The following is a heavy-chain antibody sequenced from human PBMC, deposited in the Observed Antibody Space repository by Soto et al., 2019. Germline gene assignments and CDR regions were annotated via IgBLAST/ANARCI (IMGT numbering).Heavy chain of an antibody. Sequence: PGGSLRLSCAASGFTVSSNYRSWVRQAPGKGLEWVSVIYSGGSTYYADSVKGRFTISRDNSKNTLYLQMNSLRAEDTAVYYCARLGVATIVDYWGQGTMVTVYS. CDR2: IYSGGST. CDR1: GFTVSSNY. CDR3: ARLGVATIVDY. D-gene: IGHD5-12*01. J-gene: IGHJ4*02. V-gene: IGHV3-53*01.